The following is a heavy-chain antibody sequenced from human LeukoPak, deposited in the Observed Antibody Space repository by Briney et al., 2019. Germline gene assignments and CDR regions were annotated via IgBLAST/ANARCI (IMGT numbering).Heavy chain of an antibody. CDR2: MNPNSGNT. J-gene: IGHJ6*02. V-gene: IGHV1-8*01. D-gene: IGHD3-9*01. CDR3: ARLLRYFDWLSPTDMDV. CDR1: GYTFTRYD. Sequence: GASVKVSCKASGYTFTRYDINWVRQASGQGREWMGWMNPNSGNTGYAQKFQGRVTMTRNTSISTAYMELSSLRSEDTAVYYCARLLRYFDWLSPTDMDVWGQGTTVTVS.